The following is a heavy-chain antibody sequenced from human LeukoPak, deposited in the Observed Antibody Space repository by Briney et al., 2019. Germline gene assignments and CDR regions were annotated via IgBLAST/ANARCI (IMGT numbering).Heavy chain of an antibody. CDR1: GFTFSSYS. J-gene: IGHJ6*03. CDR3: ALSGYYDSSGYYYYYYYMDV. D-gene: IGHD3-22*01. V-gene: IGHV3-48*01. CDR2: ISSSSTI. Sequence: QAGGSLRLSCAASGFTFSSYSMNWVRQAPGKGLEWVSYISSSSTIYYADSVKGRFTISRDNAKNSLYLQMNSLRAEDTAVYYCALSGYYDSSGYYYYYYYMDVWGKGTTVTISS.